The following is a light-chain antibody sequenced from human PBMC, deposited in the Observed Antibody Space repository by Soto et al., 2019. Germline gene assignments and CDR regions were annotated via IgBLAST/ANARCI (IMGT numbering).Light chain of an antibody. V-gene: IGLV2-8*01. CDR1: SNDVGHYDY. CDR3: TSYAGSNNLV. Sequence: QSALTQPRSVSESPGQSVTISCTGTSNDVGHYDYVCWYQQHPGKAPKLIIYEVYKRPSGVPDRFSGSKSVNTASLTVSGLQAEDEADYYCTSYAGSNNLVFGGGTKLTVL. J-gene: IGLJ3*02. CDR2: EVY.